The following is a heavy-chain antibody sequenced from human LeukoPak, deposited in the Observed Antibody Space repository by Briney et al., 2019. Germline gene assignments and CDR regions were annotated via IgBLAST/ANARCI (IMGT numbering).Heavy chain of an antibody. CDR3: VKDRYCPEVTCFGGGFEY. D-gene: IGHD2-8*02. CDR1: RFIFDNYG. V-gene: IGHV3-23*01. J-gene: IGHJ4*02. Sequence: GGSLRLSCAASRFIFDNYGMTWVRQAPGKGLEWVSGISGRGDSADYADSVKGRFTISRDNSKNTLYLRLNSLRVEDTATYYCVKDRYCPEVTCFGGGFEYWGQGTLVVVSS. CDR2: ISGRGDSA.